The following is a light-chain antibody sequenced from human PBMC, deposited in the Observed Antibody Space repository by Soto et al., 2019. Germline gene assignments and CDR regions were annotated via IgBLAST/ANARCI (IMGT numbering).Light chain of an antibody. V-gene: IGKV1-39*01. J-gene: IGKJ4*01. CDR3: QQYYSYSPLT. CDR1: QSISRY. CDR2: AAS. Sequence: DIQMTQSPSSLSASVGDRITITCRASQSISRYLNWYQHKPGKAPKLLINAASSLERGVPSRFSGGGSGTDFTLNISSLQPDDFTTYYCQQYYSYSPLTFGGGTKVDIK.